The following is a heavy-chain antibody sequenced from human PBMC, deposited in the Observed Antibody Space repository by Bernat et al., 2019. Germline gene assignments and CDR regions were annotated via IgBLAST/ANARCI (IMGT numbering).Heavy chain of an antibody. J-gene: IGHJ3*02. CDR1: GYTFTGYY. Sequence: QVQLVQSGAEVKKPGASVKVSCKASGYTFTGYYMHWVRQAPGQGLEWMGWINPNSGGTNYAQKFQGWVTMTRDTSISTAYMELSRLGSDDTAVYYCARDFSRGGGTRAFDIWGQGTMVTVSS. CDR3: ARDFSRGGGTRAFDI. V-gene: IGHV1-2*04. CDR2: INPNSGGT. D-gene: IGHD3-16*01.